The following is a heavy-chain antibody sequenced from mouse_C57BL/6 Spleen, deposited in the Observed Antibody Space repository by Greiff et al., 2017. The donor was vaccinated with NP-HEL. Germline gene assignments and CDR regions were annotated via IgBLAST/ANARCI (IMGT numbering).Heavy chain of an antibody. J-gene: IGHJ1*03. CDR1: GFTFSSYG. CDR3: ARRGTDWYFDV. CDR2: ISSGGSYT. V-gene: IGHV5-6*01. Sequence: EVQLVESGGDLVKPGGSLKLSCAASGFTFSSYGMSWVRQTPAKRLEWVATISSGGSYTYYPDSVKGRFTLSRDNAKNTLYLPMSSLKSEDTAMYYCARRGTDWYFDVWGTGTTVTVSS. D-gene: IGHD3-3*01.